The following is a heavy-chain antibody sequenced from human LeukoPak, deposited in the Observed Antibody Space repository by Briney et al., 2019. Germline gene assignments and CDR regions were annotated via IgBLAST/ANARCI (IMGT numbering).Heavy chain of an antibody. CDR1: GFTIRDYV. CDR3: ARAAYNWN. CDR2: IDPSGTAL. Sequence: GGSLRLSCAASGFTIRDYVMSWVRQAPGKGLEWVSYIDPSGTALYYADSVKGRFTASRDNGKNSLSLQLRSLRAEDTALYYCARAAYNWNWGQGTLVTVSS. J-gene: IGHJ4*02. D-gene: IGHD1-20*01. V-gene: IGHV3-11*01.